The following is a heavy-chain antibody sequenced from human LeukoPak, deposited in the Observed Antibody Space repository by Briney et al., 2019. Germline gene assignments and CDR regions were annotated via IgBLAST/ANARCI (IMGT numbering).Heavy chain of an antibody. CDR1: GFTFSSYW. V-gene: IGHV3-74*01. CDR2: INSDGSFI. J-gene: IGHJ5*02. CDR3: GSRSYSDTSGYYR. Sequence: GGSLRLSCAASGFTFSSYWMHWVRQAPGKGLVWVSRINSDGSFINYADTVKGRFTTSRDNAKNTLHLQMNSLRAEDTAVYYCGSRSYSDTSGYYRWGQGTLVTVSS. D-gene: IGHD3-22*01.